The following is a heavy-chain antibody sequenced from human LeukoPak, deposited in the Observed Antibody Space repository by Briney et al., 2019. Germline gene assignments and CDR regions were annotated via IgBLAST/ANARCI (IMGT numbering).Heavy chain of an antibody. CDR2: IIPIFGTA. D-gene: IGHD3-9*01. CDR1: GGTFSIYA. CDR3: ARGDILTGYYVMGFDY. V-gene: IGHV1-69*06. Sequence: GASVTVSCTASGGTFSIYAISWVRQAPGQGLEWMGGIIPIFGTANYAQKFQGRVTITADKSTSTAYMELSSLRSEDTAVYYCARGDILTGYYVMGFDYWGQGTLVTVSS. J-gene: IGHJ4*02.